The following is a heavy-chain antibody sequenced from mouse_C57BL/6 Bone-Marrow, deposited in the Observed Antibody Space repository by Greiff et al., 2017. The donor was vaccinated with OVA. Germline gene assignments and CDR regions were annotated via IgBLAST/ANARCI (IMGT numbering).Heavy chain of an antibody. D-gene: IGHD1-3*01. J-gene: IGHJ2*01. CDR1: GYTFTSYW. CDR2: IDPSDSET. V-gene: IGHV1-52*01. CDR3: ARRDNLDD. Sequence: QVQLQQPGAELVRPGSSVKLSCKASGYTFTSYWMHWVKQRPIQGLEWIGNIDPSDSETHYNQKFKDKATLTVDKSSSTASMQLSSLKSEDDAVYYSARRDNLDDWGKGTTRTVSA.